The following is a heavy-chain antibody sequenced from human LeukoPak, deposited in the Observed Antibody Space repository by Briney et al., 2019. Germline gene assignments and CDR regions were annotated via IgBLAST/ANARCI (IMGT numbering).Heavy chain of an antibody. J-gene: IGHJ4*02. D-gene: IGHD5-12*01. CDR2: INLNSGGT. V-gene: IGHV1-2*02. Sequence: ASVKVSCKAFGYTFTGYYMHWVRQAPGQGLEWMGWINLNSGGTNYAQKFQGRVTMTRDTSISTAYMELSRLRSDDTAVYYCARRRYSGYDYWGQGTLVTVSS. CDR1: GYTFTGYY. CDR3: ARRRYSGYDY.